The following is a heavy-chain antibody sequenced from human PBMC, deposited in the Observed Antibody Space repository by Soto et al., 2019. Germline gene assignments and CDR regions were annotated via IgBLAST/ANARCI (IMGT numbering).Heavy chain of an antibody. CDR2: IYYRGST. J-gene: IGHJ5*02. V-gene: IGHV4-59*01. CDR3: TGAYYDIDGYILDA. CDR1: GGSISNYY. Sequence: SRTLCLTCIVSGGSISNYYWSWIRQPPGKGLEWIGYIYYRGSTNYNPSLKSRVTISVDTSKNQFSLSLSSVTAADTAVYYRTGAYYDIDGYILDAWGQGTSVTVSS. D-gene: IGHD3-22*01.